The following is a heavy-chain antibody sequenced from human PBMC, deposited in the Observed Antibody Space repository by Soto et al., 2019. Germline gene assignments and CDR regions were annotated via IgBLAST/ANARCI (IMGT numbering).Heavy chain of an antibody. CDR3: ARSIVVVTALDY. J-gene: IGHJ4*02. V-gene: IGHV1-3*01. CDR2: INAGNGNT. CDR1: RYTFTSYA. D-gene: IGHD2-21*02. Sequence: ASVKVSCKASRYTFTSYAMHWVRQAPGQRLEWMGWINAGNGNTKYSQKFQGRVTITRDASASTAYMELSSLRSEDTAVYYCARSIVVVTALDYWGQGTLVTVSS.